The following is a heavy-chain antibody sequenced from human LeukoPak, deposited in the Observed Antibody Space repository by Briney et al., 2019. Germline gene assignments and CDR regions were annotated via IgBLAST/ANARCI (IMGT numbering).Heavy chain of an antibody. V-gene: IGHV4-59*01. CDR3: ARGGWGRVATISNFDY. CDR1: GGSISGYY. Sequence: PSETLSLTCTVSGGSISGYYWSWIRQPLGKGLEWIGYIYYSGSTNYNPSLKSRVTISVDTSKNQFSLKLSSVTAADTAVYYCARGGWGRVATISNFDYWGQGTLVTVSS. D-gene: IGHD6-13*01. CDR2: IYYSGST. J-gene: IGHJ4*02.